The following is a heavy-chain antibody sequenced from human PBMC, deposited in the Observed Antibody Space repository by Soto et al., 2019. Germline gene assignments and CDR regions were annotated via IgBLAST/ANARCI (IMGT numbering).Heavy chain of an antibody. CDR1: GASISSGGYY. CDR3: ARQGSSSIYYYGMDV. V-gene: IGHV4-31*03. Sequence: SETLSLTCTVSGASISSGGYYWTWIRQHPGKGLEWIGYIYYSGIAYYNPSLKSRVTISVDTSKNQFSLNLSSVTAADTAVYYCARQGSSSIYYYGMDVWGQGTTVTVSS. CDR2: IYYSGIA. J-gene: IGHJ6*02. D-gene: IGHD6-6*01.